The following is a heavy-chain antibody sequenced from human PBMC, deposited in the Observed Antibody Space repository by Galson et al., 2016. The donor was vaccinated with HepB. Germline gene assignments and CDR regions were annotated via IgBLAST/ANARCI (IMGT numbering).Heavy chain of an antibody. CDR2: IKQDGSTK. Sequence: SLRLSCAASRFSFSTYWMIWVRQAPGKGLEWVANIKQDGSTKNYVDSVKGRFTISRDNAKKSLFLQMNSLRAEDTAVYYCVRDISPEHRSYRDISYFDAFDIWGQGTMVTVSS. J-gene: IGHJ3*02. CDR1: RFSFSTYW. D-gene: IGHD2-15*01. V-gene: IGHV3-7*03. CDR3: VRDISPEHRSYRDISYFDAFDI.